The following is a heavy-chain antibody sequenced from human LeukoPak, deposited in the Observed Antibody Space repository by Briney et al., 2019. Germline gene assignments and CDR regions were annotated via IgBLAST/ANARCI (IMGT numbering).Heavy chain of an antibody. CDR3: ARAPFKRLEWLLFDY. Sequence: SETLSLTCTVSGGSISSYYWSWIRQPPGKGLKWIGYIYYSGSTNYNPSLKSRVTISVDTSKNQFSLKLSSVTAADTAVYYCARAPFKRLEWLLFDYWGQGTLVTVSS. CDR1: GGSISSYY. CDR2: IYYSGST. V-gene: IGHV4-59*01. J-gene: IGHJ4*02. D-gene: IGHD3-3*01.